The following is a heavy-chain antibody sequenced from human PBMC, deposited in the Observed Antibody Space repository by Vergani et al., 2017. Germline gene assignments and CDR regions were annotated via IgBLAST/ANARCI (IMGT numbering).Heavy chain of an antibody. V-gene: IGHV1-2*02. CDR2: INPNSGGT. CDR3: AREMGSGCSYGSNYYYYGMDV. D-gene: IGHD5-18*01. J-gene: IGHJ6*02. CDR1: GYTFTGYY. Sequence: QVQLVQSGAEVKKPGASVKVSCKASGYTFTGYYMHWVRQAPGQGLEWMGWINPNSGGTNYAQKFQGRVTMTRATSISTAYMELSRLRSDDTAVYYCAREMGSGCSYGSNYYYYGMDVWGQGTTVTVSS.